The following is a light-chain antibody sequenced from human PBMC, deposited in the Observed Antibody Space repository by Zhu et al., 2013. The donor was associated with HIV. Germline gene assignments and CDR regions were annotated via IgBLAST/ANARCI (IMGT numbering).Light chain of an antibody. J-gene: IGLJ3*02. CDR2: RNS. CDR1: NSNIGSHY. V-gene: IGLV1-47*01. Sequence: QSVLTQPPSASETPGQRVTVSCSGSNSNIGSHYVYWYQHLPGTAPKLLIYRNSQRPSGVPERFSGSKSGTSASLAISGLRSEDEGDYYCAVWDDNLSGQVFGGGTKVTVL. CDR3: AVWDDNLSGQV.